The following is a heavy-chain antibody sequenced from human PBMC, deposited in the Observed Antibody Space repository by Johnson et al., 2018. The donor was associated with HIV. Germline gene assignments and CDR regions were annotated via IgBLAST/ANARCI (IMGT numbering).Heavy chain of an antibody. J-gene: IGHJ3*02. CDR3: AKAIGGHDAFDI. D-gene: IGHD3-16*01. Sequence: QVQLVESGGGLVNPGGSLRLSCAASGFTFSDYYMSWIRQAPGKGLEWVSYITSSGNTVYYADSVKGRFTISRDNAKNSLYLQMNILRAEDTAVYYCAKAIGGHDAFDIWGQGTMVTVSS. CDR2: ITSSGNTV. V-gene: IGHV3-11*01. CDR1: GFTFSDYY.